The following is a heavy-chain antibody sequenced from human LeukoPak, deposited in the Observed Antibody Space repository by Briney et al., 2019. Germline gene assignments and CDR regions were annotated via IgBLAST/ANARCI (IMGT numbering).Heavy chain of an antibody. D-gene: IGHD3-10*01. CDR2: ISGSTSTI. CDR1: GFTFSSYS. Sequence: GGSLRLSCAASGFTFSSYSMNWVGQAPGNGLERVSYISGSTSTIYYADSVKGRFTISRDNAKNSLYLQMNSLRDEDTAVYYCARGGGSGSYSNYWGQGTLVAVSS. V-gene: IGHV3-48*02. J-gene: IGHJ4*02. CDR3: ARGGGSGSYSNY.